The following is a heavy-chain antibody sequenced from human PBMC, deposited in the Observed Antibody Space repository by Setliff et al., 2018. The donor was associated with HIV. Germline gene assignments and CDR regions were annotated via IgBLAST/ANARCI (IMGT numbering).Heavy chain of an antibody. J-gene: IGHJ3*02. Sequence: GASVKVSCKASGYTFSDYYMHWVRQASGPGLEWMGWINPNSGGTNYAQKFQGRVNMTRDTSISTTYMELSRLRSDDTAVYYCARDPGYMGTWYGVFDIWGQGTMVTVSS. CDR1: GYTFSDYY. CDR3: ARDPGYMGTWYGVFDI. V-gene: IGHV1-2*02. CDR2: INPNSGGT. D-gene: IGHD2-8*01.